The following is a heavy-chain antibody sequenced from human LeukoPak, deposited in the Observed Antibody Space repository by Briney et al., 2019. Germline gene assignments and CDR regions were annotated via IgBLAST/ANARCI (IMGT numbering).Heavy chain of an antibody. V-gene: IGHV4-59*01. CDR1: GGSISSYY. J-gene: IGHJ4*02. CDR2: IYYSGST. Sequence: RTSETLSLTCTVSGGSISSYYWSWIRQPPGKGLEWIGYIYYSGSTNYNPSLKSRVTISVDTSKNQFSLKLSSVTAADTAVYYCARDIDSSGFDYWGQGTLVTVSS. CDR3: ARDIDSSGFDY. D-gene: IGHD3-22*01.